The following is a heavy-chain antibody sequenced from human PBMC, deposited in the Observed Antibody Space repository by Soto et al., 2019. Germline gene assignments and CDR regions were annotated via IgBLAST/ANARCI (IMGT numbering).Heavy chain of an antibody. V-gene: IGHV3-74*01. D-gene: IGHD1-1*01. CDR1: GFTFSAYW. J-gene: IGHJ4*02. CDR3: ARGPRVSSTGTGAH. CDR2: ISDDGSTA. Sequence: QPWGSLRLSCAVSGFTFSAYWMHWVRQVPGKGLTWVSRISDDGSTATYADSVKGRFVISRDNAKNSLYLEMNTLRADDSGLYYCARGPRVSSTGTGAHWGRGTLVTVSS.